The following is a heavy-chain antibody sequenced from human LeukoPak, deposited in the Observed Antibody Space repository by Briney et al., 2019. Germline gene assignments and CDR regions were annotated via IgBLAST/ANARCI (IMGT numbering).Heavy chain of an antibody. Sequence: GGSLRLSCAASGFTVSSNYMSWVRQAPGKGLEWVSVIYSGGSTYYADSVKGRFTISRDNAKNSLYLQMNSLRAEDTAVYYCARDQKQWLATFYYYYMDVWGKGTTVTVSS. D-gene: IGHD6-19*01. CDR1: GFTVSSNY. CDR3: ARDQKQWLATFYYYYMDV. V-gene: IGHV3-53*01. CDR2: IYSGGST. J-gene: IGHJ6*03.